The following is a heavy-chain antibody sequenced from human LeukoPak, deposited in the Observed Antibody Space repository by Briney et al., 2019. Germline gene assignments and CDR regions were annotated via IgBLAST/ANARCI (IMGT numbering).Heavy chain of an antibody. D-gene: IGHD6-13*01. J-gene: IGHJ4*02. CDR1: GGSISSGGYY. CDR3: ARGQSSSWYGDYFDC. Sequence: SQTLSLTCTVSGGSISSGGYYWSWIRQHPGKGLEWIGYIYYSGSTYYNPSLKSRVTISVDTSKNQFSLKLSSVTAADTAVYYCARGQSSSWYGDYFDCWGQGTLVTVSS. V-gene: IGHV4-31*03. CDR2: IYYSGST.